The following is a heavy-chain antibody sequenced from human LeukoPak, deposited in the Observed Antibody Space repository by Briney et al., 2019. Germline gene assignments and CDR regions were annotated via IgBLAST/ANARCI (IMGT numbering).Heavy chain of an antibody. D-gene: IGHD2-21*02. CDR3: AKVGDWSYYFGMDV. Sequence: GGSLRLSCAASGFSFGTYAMSWVRQAPGKGLEWVSSLDDVGGSTYYADSVKGRFTISRDNSKNTLYLQMNSLRADDTAVYYCAKVGDWSYYFGMDVWGRGTTVAVSS. CDR2: LDDVGGST. V-gene: IGHV3-23*01. J-gene: IGHJ6*02. CDR1: GFSFGTYA.